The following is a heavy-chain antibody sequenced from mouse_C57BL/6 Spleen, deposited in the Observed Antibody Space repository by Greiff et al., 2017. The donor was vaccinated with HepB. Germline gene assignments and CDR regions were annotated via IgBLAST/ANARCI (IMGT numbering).Heavy chain of an antibody. Sequence: VQLQQSGAELVRPGASVKLSCKASGYTFTDYYINWVKQRPGQGLEWIARMYPGSGNTYYNEKFKGKATLTAEKSSSTAYMQLSSLTSEDSAVYFCARDHDGDWFAYWGQGTLVTVSA. V-gene: IGHV1-76*01. J-gene: IGHJ3*01. CDR1: GYTFTDYY. CDR2: MYPGSGNT. D-gene: IGHD2-3*01. CDR3: ARDHDGDWFAY.